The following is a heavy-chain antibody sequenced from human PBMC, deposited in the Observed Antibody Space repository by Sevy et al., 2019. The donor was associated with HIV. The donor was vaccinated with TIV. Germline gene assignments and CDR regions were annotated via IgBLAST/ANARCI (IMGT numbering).Heavy chain of an antibody. Sequence: GGSLRLSCVASGFTFRSYGMYWVRQAPGKGLEWVAGIWYDGSKESYGDSVKGRFTISRDNSKNTLYLQLNSLRAEDTSTYYCAPTSGNDALGIWGQGTMVTVSS. CDR3: APTSGNDALGI. D-gene: IGHD6-6*01. CDR2: IWYDGSKE. J-gene: IGHJ3*02. V-gene: IGHV3-33*07. CDR1: GFTFRSYG.